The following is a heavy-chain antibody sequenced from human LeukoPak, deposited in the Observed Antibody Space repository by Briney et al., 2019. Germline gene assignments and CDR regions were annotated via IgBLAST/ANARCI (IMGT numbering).Heavy chain of an antibody. J-gene: IGHJ4*02. CDR1: GGTFSSYA. Sequence: SVKVSCKASGGTFSSYAISWVRQAPGQGLEWMGGIIPIFGTANYAQKFQGRVTITADESTSTAYVEPSSLRSEDTAVYYCAREASDPGYSSGWLDYWGQGTLVTVSS. D-gene: IGHD6-19*01. CDR2: IIPIFGTA. V-gene: IGHV1-69*13. CDR3: AREASDPGYSSGWLDY.